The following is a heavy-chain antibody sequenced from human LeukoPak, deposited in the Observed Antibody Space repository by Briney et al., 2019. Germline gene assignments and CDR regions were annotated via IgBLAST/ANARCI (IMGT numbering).Heavy chain of an antibody. CDR2: ISYDGSNK. CDR1: GFTFSSYA. Sequence: GGSLRLSCAASGFTFSSYAMHWVRQAPGKGLEWVAVISYDGSNKYYADSVKGRFTISRDNSKNTLYLQMNSLRAEDTAVYYCARGPGDYYGMDVWGQGTTVTVSS. J-gene: IGHJ6*02. CDR3: ARGPGDYYGMDV. D-gene: IGHD3-10*01. V-gene: IGHV3-30-3*01.